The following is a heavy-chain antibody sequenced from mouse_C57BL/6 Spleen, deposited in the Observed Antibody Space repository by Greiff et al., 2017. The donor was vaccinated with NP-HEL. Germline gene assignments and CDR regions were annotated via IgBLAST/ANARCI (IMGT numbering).Heavy chain of an antibody. V-gene: IGHV1-15*01. Sequence: QVHVKQSGAELVRPGASVTLSCKASGYTFTDYEMHWVKQTPVHGLEWIGAIDPETGGTAYNQKFKGKAILTADKSSSTAYMELRSLTAEDSAVYYWTYYYGSSYKGMDYGGQGTSVTVSS. CDR2: IDPETGGT. CDR3: TYYYGSSYKGMDY. CDR1: GYTFTDYE. J-gene: IGHJ4*01. D-gene: IGHD1-1*01.